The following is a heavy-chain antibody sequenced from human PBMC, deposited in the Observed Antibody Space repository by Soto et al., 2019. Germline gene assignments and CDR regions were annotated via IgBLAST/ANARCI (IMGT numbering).Heavy chain of an antibody. Sequence: RASVKVSCKASGYTFTSYDINWVRQATGQGLEWMGWMNPNSGNTGYAQKFQGRVTMTRNTSISTAYMELSSLRSEDTAVYYCARDNIAAAVSYNWFDPWGQGNLVTVSS. J-gene: IGHJ5*02. V-gene: IGHV1-8*01. CDR1: GYTFTSYD. CDR3: ARDNIAAAVSYNWFDP. D-gene: IGHD6-6*01. CDR2: MNPNSGNT.